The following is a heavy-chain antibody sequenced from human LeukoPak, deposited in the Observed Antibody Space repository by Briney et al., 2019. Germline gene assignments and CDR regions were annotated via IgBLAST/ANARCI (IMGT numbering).Heavy chain of an antibody. CDR2: IIPIFGAA. Sequence: SVEASCTASGGTFSSYAISWVRQAAGQGLEWMGGIIPIFGAANYAQKFQGRVTITTDESTSTAYMELSSLRSEDTAVYFCARGLDCRSTSCYLDNWGQGTLVTVSS. J-gene: IGHJ4*02. CDR3: ARGLDCRSTSCYLDN. V-gene: IGHV1-69*05. D-gene: IGHD2-2*01. CDR1: GGTFSSYA.